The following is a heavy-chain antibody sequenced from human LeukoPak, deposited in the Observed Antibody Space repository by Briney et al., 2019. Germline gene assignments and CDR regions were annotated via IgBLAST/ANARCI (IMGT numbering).Heavy chain of an antibody. V-gene: IGHV3-30*04. CDR1: GFTFSSYA. J-gene: IGHJ4*02. D-gene: IGHD4-17*01. CDR3: ARDADGDYLGFYFDY. Sequence: GGSLRLSCAASGFTFSSYAMLWVRQAPGKGLEWVAVISYDGSNKYYADSVKGRFTISRDNPKNTLYLQMNSLRAEDTAVYYCARDADGDYLGFYFDYWGQGTLVTVSS. CDR2: ISYDGSNK.